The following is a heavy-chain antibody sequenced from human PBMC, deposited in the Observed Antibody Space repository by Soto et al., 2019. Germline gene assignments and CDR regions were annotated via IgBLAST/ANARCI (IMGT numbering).Heavy chain of an antibody. CDR3: AREDINESFFDS. V-gene: IGHV3-15*01. CDR2: IKSKTDGGTT. D-gene: IGHD2-8*01. Sequence: GGSLRLSCAASGFTFSNAWMSWFRQAPGKGLEWVGRIKSKTDGGTTDYAAPVKGRFTISRDDSKNTLYLQMNSLKTEDTAVYYCAREDINESFFDSWGPGILVTVSS. CDR1: GFTFSNAW. J-gene: IGHJ5*01.